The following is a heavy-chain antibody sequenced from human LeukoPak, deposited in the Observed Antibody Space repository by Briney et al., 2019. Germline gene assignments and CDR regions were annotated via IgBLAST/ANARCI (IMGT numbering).Heavy chain of an antibody. V-gene: IGHV3-33*01. CDR1: GFTFSSYG. Sequence: GGSLRLSCAASGFTFSSYGMHWVRQAPGKGLEWVAVIWYDGSNKYYADSVKGRFTISRDNSKDTLYLQMNSLRAKDTAVYYCARAQRRGPFDYWGQGTLVTVSS. D-gene: IGHD3-10*01. J-gene: IGHJ4*02. CDR3: ARAQRRGPFDY. CDR2: IWYDGSNK.